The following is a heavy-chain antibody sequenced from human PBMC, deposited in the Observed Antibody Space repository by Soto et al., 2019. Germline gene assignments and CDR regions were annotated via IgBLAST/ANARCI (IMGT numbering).Heavy chain of an antibody. D-gene: IGHD3-9*01. CDR1: GFTFSDYY. CDR2: ISSSGSTI. V-gene: IGHV3-11*01. Sequence: QVQLVESGGGLVKPGGSLRLSCAASGFTFSDYYMSWVRQAPGKGLEWVSYISSSGSTIYYADSVKGRFTISRDNAKNSLHLQRTSLRAEDLAVYYCAGWGRYFDWSYAFDIWGQGTMVTLSS. J-gene: IGHJ3*02. CDR3: AGWGRYFDWSYAFDI.